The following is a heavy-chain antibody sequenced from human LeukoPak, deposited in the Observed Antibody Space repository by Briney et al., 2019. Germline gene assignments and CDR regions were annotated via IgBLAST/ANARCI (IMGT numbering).Heavy chain of an antibody. CDR1: GGSISSSSYY. V-gene: IGHV4-39*07. J-gene: IGHJ4*02. CDR3: ARGTLSFLVGASPADY. CDR2: IYYSGST. Sequence: PSETLSLTCTVSGGSISSSSYYWGWIRQPPGKGLEWIGRIYYSGSTYYNPSLKSRVTISVNTSKNQFSLKLSSVTAADTAVYYCARGTLSFLVGASPADYWGQGTLVTVSS. D-gene: IGHD1-26*01.